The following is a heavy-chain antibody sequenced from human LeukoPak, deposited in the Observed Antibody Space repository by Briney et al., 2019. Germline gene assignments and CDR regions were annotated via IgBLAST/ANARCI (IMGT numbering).Heavy chain of an antibody. CDR1: GFTFNYAW. D-gene: IGHD2-2*01. CDR2: IYSGGST. J-gene: IGHJ6*02. V-gene: IGHV3-66*02. CDR3: ARDPYCSSTSCYGGYYYGMDV. Sequence: GGSLRLSCAASGFTFNYAWMNWVRQAPGKGLEWVSVIYSGGSTYYADSVKGRFTISRDNSKNTLYLQMNSLRAEDTAVYYCARDPYCSSTSCYGGYYYGMDVWGQGTTVTVSS.